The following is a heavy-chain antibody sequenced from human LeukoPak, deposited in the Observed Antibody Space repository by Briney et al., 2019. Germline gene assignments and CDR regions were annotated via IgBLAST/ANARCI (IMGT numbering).Heavy chain of an antibody. CDR1: GFTFSSYG. J-gene: IGHJ3*02. CDR2: IWYDGSDK. CDR3: ARAGDAFDI. V-gene: IGHV3-33*01. Sequence: QTGGSLRLSCVASGFTFSSYGMHWVRQAPGKGLEWVAVIWYDGSDKYYTDSVKGRFTISRDNSKTTLYLQMNSLRAEDTAIYYCARAGDAFDIWGQGTMVTVSS.